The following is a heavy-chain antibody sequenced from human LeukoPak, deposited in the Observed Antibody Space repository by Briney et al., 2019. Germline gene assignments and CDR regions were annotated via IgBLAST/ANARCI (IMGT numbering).Heavy chain of an antibody. CDR3: ARDQYYYDSSGYYWFDY. Sequence: SVKVSCKASGGIFSRYAISWVRQAPGQGLEWMGGLVPMFGTPNQAQKFQGRVTITADESTSTAYMELSSLRSEDTAVYYCARDQYYYDSSGYYWFDYWGQGTLVTVSS. CDR1: GGIFSRYA. D-gene: IGHD3-22*01. CDR2: LVPMFGTP. J-gene: IGHJ4*02. V-gene: IGHV1-69*13.